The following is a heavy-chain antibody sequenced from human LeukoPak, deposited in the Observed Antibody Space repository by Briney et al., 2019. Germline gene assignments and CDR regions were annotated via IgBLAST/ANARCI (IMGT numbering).Heavy chain of an antibody. J-gene: IGHJ6*03. D-gene: IGHD2-15*01. V-gene: IGHV1-8*03. CDR1: GYTFTSYD. CDR2: MHPNSGNT. CDR3: ARVGGSSYYYYYMDV. Sequence: VASVKVSCKASGYTFTSYDINWVRQATGQGLEWMGWMHPNSGNTGYAQKFQGRVTITRNTSISTAYMKLSSLRSEDTAVYYCARVGGSSYYYYYMDVWGKGTAVTVSS.